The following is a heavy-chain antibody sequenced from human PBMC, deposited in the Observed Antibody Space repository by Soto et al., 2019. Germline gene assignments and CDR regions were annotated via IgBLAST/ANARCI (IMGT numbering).Heavy chain of an antibody. Sequence: HVQLQESGPGLVKPSETLSLTCTVSGGSISTYYWSWIRQPPGKGLEWIGYIYYDGSTSYNPSLRSRVTISVDTSKNHFSRILSSVTSADTAVYYCARDQLSSGLYVWFDPWGQGTLVTVSS. D-gene: IGHD6-25*01. V-gene: IGHV4-59*01. J-gene: IGHJ5*02. CDR3: ARDQLSSGLYVWFDP. CDR1: GGSISTYY. CDR2: IYYDGST.